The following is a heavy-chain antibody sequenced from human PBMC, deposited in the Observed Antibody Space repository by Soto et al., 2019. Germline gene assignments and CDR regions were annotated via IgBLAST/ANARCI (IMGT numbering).Heavy chain of an antibody. J-gene: IGHJ4*02. Sequence: GGSLRLSXVASGFTFSIYAMSWVRQAPGKGLEWVSTITGRGDSIFYADSVRGRFTISRDNSKNTLYLQMNSLRAEDTAVYYCAHVGYYDSSGYGWGQGTLVTVSS. CDR2: ITGRGDSI. CDR3: AHVGYYDSSGYG. D-gene: IGHD3-22*01. V-gene: IGHV3-23*01. CDR1: GFTFSIYA.